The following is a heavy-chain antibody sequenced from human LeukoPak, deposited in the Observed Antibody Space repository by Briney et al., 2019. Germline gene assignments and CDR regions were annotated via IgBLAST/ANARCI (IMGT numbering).Heavy chain of an antibody. J-gene: IGHJ4*02. Sequence: GGSLRLSCAASGFTFSSYAMHWVRQAPGKGLEWVAVISYDGRNKYYADSVKGRFTISRDTSKNTLYLQMNSLRAEDTAVYYCARDSYDSSGFYPISDYWGQGTLVTVSS. CDR3: ARDSYDSSGFYPISDY. CDR2: ISYDGRNK. D-gene: IGHD3-22*01. CDR1: GFTFSSYA. V-gene: IGHV3-30*04.